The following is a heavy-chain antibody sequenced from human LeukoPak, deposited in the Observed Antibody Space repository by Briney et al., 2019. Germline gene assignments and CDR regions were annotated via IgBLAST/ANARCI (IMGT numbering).Heavy chain of an antibody. J-gene: IGHJ4*02. CDR2: IDTDGSNT. CDR3: AKDLNRLRLGELSLYFDY. V-gene: IGHV3-74*01. Sequence: GGSLRLSCAASGFTFSSYWIHWVRQAPGKGLVWVSRIDTDGSNTNYADSVKGRFAISRDNARNSLYLQMSSLRVEDTAVYYCAKDLNRLRLGELSLYFDYWGQGTLVTVSS. D-gene: IGHD3-16*02. CDR1: GFTFSSYW.